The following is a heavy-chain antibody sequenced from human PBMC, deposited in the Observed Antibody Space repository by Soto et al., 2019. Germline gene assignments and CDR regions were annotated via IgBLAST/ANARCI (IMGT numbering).Heavy chain of an antibody. Sequence: QVQLVQSGAEVKKPGASVKVSCKASGYTFTSYAMHWVHQAPGQRLEWMGWINAGNGNTKYSQKFQGRVTITRDTSASTAYMELSSLRSEDTAVYYCARDLREYYDFWSGYSNCDYWGQGTLVTVSS. CDR1: GYTFTSYA. CDR2: INAGNGNT. CDR3: ARDLREYYDFWSGYSNCDY. V-gene: IGHV1-3*01. J-gene: IGHJ4*02. D-gene: IGHD3-3*01.